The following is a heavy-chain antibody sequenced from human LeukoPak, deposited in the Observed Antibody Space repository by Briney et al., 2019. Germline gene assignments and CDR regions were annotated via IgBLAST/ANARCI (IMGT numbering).Heavy chain of an antibody. J-gene: IGHJ4*02. CDR3: ATSRGDYGVYQEPAAVTNLDY. Sequence: ASVKVSCKVSGYTPTELSMHWVRHAPGKGREWMGGFDPEDGETIYAQKSQGRVTMTEDTSTDTAYMELSSLRSEDTAVYYCATSRGDYGVYQEPAAVTNLDYWGQGTLVTVSS. V-gene: IGHV1-24*01. CDR2: FDPEDGET. CDR1: GYTPTELS. D-gene: IGHD4-17*01.